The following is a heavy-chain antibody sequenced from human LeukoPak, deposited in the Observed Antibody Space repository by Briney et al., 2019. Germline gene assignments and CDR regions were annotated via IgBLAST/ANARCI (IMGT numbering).Heavy chain of an antibody. J-gene: IGHJ3*02. CDR2: FDPEDGET. CDR3: ATEILWAFDI. V-gene: IGHV1-24*01. CDR1: GYTLTELS. D-gene: IGHD2-21*01. Sequence: ASVKVSCKVSGYTLTELSMHWVRQAPGKGLEWMGGFDPEDGETIYAQKFQVSSTMTEDTSTDTAYMELSSLRSEDTAVYYCATEILWAFDIWGQGTMVTVSS.